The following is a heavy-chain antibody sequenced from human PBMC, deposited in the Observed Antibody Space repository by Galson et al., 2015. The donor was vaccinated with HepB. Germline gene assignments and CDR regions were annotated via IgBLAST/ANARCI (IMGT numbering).Heavy chain of an antibody. CDR2: ISAYNGNT. CDR1: GYTFTRYG. V-gene: IGHV1-18*01. Sequence: SVKVSCKASGYTFTRYGISWVRQAPGQGLEWMGWISAYNGNTNYAQKLQGRVTMTTDTSTSTAYMELRSLRSDDTAVYYCARVPGRVYCSGGSCYSDSYYYYMDVWGKGTTVTVSS. D-gene: IGHD2-15*01. CDR3: ARVPGRVYCSGGSCYSDSYYYYMDV. J-gene: IGHJ6*03.